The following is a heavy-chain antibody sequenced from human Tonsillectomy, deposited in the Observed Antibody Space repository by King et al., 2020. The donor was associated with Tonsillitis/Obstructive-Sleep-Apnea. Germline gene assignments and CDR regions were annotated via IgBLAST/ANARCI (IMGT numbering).Heavy chain of an antibody. CDR1: GGSISSSSYY. J-gene: IGHJ4*02. Sequence: QLQESGPGLVKPSETLSLTCTVSGGSISSSSYYWGWIRQPPGKGLEWIGSIYYSGSTYYNPYLKSRVTISVDTSKNQFSLNLSSVTAADTAVYYCARTPYCSRTSCHYFDYWGQGTLVTVSS. CDR2: IYYSGST. CDR3: ARTPYCSRTSCHYFDY. D-gene: IGHD2-2*01. V-gene: IGHV4-39*01.